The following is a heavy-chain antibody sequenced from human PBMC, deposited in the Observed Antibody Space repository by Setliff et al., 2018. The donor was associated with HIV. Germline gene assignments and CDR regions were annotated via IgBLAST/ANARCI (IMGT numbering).Heavy chain of an antibody. J-gene: IGHJ4*02. CDR3: ARLSIPAYYYMDY. V-gene: IGHV1-3*01. CDR1: GYTFSNYV. Sequence: ASVKVSCKASGYTFSNYVMQWVRQAPGQRLEWMGWINVGNGNTKYSEKFQGRVTITRDTSASTAYMELSSLRSDDTAVYYCARLSIPAYYYMDYWGQGALVTVSS. CDR2: INVGNGNT. D-gene: IGHD2-21*01.